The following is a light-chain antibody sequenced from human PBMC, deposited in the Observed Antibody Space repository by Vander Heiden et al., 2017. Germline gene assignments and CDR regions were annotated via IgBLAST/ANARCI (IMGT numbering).Light chain of an antibody. V-gene: IGKV1-9*01. J-gene: IGKJ2*01. CDR2: AAS. Sequence: DILLTQSPSSLSVSAGDRVTITCRSSQGISSYLAWYQQKPGQAPKLLIHAASTLESGVPARFSGSGSGTEFTLTISSLQAEDVAIYYCQEVYSYPYTFGQGTKLEIK. CDR1: QGISSY. CDR3: QEVYSYPYT.